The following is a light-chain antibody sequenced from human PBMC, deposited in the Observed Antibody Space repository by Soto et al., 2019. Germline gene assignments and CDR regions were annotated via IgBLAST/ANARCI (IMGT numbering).Light chain of an antibody. Sequence: QSALTQPRSVSGSPGLSVTISCTGTGSDVGGYNYVTWYQQHPGKAPKLMIYDVSRRPSGVPDRFSGSKSGNTASLTISGIQAEDEADYYCCSYAGDYTVIFGGGTKLTVL. J-gene: IGLJ2*01. V-gene: IGLV2-11*01. CDR1: GSDVGGYNY. CDR2: DVS. CDR3: CSYAGDYTVI.